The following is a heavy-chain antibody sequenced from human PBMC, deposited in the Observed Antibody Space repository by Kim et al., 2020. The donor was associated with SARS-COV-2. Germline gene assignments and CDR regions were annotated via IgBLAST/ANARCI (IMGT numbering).Heavy chain of an antibody. CDR2: ISYDGSNK. CDR3: ARENRGVENHYYYYGMD. Sequence: GGSLRLSCAASGFTFSSYAMHWVRQAPGKGLEWVAVISYDGSNKYYADSVKGRFTISRDNSKNTLYLQMNSLRAEDTAVYYCARENRGVENHYYYYGMD. J-gene: IGHJ6*01. CDR1: GFTFSSYA. D-gene: IGHD3-10*01. V-gene: IGHV3-30*04.